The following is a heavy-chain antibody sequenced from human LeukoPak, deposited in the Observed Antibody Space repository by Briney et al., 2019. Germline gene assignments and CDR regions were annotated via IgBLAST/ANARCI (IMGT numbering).Heavy chain of an antibody. CDR1: GYTFTNYA. Sequence: LVASVKVSCKASGYTFTNYAMNWVRQAPGQGLEWMGWINTNTGNPTYAQGFTGRFVFSLDTSVSTAYLQISSLKAEDTAVYYCARDPEGKVVGAAGYFDCWGQGTLVTVSS. J-gene: IGHJ4*02. CDR2: INTNTGNP. V-gene: IGHV7-4-1*02. D-gene: IGHD2-15*01. CDR3: ARDPEGKVVGAAGYFDC.